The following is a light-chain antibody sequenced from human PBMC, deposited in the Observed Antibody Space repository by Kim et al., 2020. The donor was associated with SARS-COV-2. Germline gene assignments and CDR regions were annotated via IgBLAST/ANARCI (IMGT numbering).Light chain of an antibody. CDR2: YAS. J-gene: IGKJ4*01. CDR3: QQYNNWPFT. Sequence: VSPGERATLSCRASQSIRKDLAWYQQKPGQAPRLLIYYASTRATGIPARFSGSGSGTEFTLTISSLQSEDFAVYYCQQYNNWPFTFGGGTKVDIK. V-gene: IGKV3-15*01. CDR1: QSIRKD.